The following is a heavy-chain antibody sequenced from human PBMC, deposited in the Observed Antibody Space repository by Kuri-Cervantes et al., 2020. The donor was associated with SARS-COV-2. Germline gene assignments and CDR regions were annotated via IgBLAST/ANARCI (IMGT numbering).Heavy chain of an antibody. CDR2: IYTSGST. D-gene: IGHD4-17*01. CDR3: ARLTPMTTVPKGDYFDY. V-gene: IGHV4-61*02. J-gene: IGHJ4*02. Sequence: SETLSLTCGVSGGSISSGSYYWSWIRQPAGKGLEWIGRIYTSGSTNYNPSLKSRVTISVDTSKNQFSLKLSSVTAADTAVYYCARLTPMTTVPKGDYFDYWGQGTLVTVSS. CDR1: GGSISSGSYY.